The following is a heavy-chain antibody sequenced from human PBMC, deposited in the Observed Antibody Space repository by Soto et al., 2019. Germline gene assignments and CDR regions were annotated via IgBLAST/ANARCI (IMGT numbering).Heavy chain of an antibody. Sequence: QVQLVESGGGVVQPGRSLRLSCAASGFTLNRYSLHWVRQAPGQGLEWVAVISHDGSHKYYGDSVRGRFTISRDISNNTLYLQMNGLRPEDTAVYFCARGVDTLYNWIDPWGQGTLVTVSP. V-gene: IGHV3-30*04. D-gene: IGHD3-16*01. CDR1: GFTLNRYS. J-gene: IGHJ5*02. CDR2: ISHDGSHK. CDR3: ARGVDTLYNWIDP.